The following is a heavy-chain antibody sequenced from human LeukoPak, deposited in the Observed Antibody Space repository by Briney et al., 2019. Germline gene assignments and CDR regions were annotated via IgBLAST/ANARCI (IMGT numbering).Heavy chain of an antibody. D-gene: IGHD5-12*01. V-gene: IGHV4-39*07. CDR2: IYYSGST. J-gene: IGHJ3*02. CDR1: GGSITSRNYY. Sequence: SETLSLTCTVSGGSITSRNYYWGWIRQPPGKGLEWIGSIYYSGSTYYNPSLKSRVTISVDTSKNQFSLKLSSVTAADTAVYYCARDAGPDIVATRAFDIWGQGTMVTVSS. CDR3: ARDAGPDIVATRAFDI.